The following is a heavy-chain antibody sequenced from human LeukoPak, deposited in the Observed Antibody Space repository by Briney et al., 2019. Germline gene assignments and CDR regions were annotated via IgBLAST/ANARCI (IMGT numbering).Heavy chain of an antibody. CDR1: GFTFSSYR. V-gene: IGHV3-74*01. CDR2: INTDGSST. CDR3: ATPGIRDQYDFDS. J-gene: IGHJ4*02. Sequence: AGGSLRLSCAASGFTFSSYRMHWIRQGPGKGLVWVSRINTDGSSTSYADFVKGRFTISRDNAKNTLYLQMNSLRTDDTAVYFCATPGIRDQYDFDSWGQGTLVTVSS. D-gene: IGHD6-13*01.